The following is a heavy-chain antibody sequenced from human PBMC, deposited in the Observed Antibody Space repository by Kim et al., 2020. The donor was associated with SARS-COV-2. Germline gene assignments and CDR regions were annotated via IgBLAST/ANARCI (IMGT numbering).Heavy chain of an antibody. V-gene: IGHV4-39*01. CDR3: ARRRYCSRTSCYRFDY. D-gene: IGHD2-2*01. Sequence: LQSRVTISVGTSKNQFSLKLSSVTAADPAVYYCARRRYCSRTSCYRFDYWGQGTLVTVSS. J-gene: IGHJ4*02.